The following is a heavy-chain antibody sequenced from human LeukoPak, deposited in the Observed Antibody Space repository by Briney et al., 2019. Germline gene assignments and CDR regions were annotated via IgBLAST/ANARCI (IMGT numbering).Heavy chain of an antibody. CDR1: GYSISSGYY. CDR3: ARSLHYYDSSGYSKSFDY. Sequence: SETLSLTCTVSGYSISSGYYWGWIRQPPGKGLEWTGSIDHSGSTYYNPSLKSRITISVDTSKNQFSLKLSSVTAADTAVYYCARSLHYYDSSGYSKSFDYWGQGTLVTVSS. CDR2: IDHSGST. V-gene: IGHV4-38-2*02. D-gene: IGHD3-22*01. J-gene: IGHJ4*02.